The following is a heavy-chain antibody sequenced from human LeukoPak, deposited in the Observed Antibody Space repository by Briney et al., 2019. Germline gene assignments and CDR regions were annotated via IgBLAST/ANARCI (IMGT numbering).Heavy chain of an antibody. V-gene: IGHV1-18*01. CDR3: ARGDYYDSSGYYYVGGVDY. CDR2: ISAYNGNT. J-gene: IGHJ4*02. Sequence: SLKVSCKASGYTFTSYGISWVRQAPGQGLEWMGWISAYNGNTNYAQKLQGGVTMTTDTSTSTAYMELRSLRSDDTAVYYCARGDYYDSSGYYYVGGVDYWGQGTLVTVSS. D-gene: IGHD3-22*01. CDR1: GYTFTSYG.